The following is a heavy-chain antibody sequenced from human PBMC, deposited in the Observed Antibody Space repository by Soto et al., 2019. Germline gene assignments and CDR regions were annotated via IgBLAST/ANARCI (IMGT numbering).Heavy chain of an antibody. CDR3: ARVSSYDFWSGYYHNWFDP. D-gene: IGHD3-3*01. J-gene: IGHJ5*02. CDR2: MNPNSGNT. Sequence: QVQLVQSGAEVKKPGASVKISCKASGYTFTSYDINWVRQATGQGLEWMGWMNPNSGNTGYAQKFQGRVTMTRNTSISTAYMELRSLRSEDTAVYYCARVSSYDFWSGYYHNWFDPWGQGTLVTVSS. V-gene: IGHV1-8*01. CDR1: GYTFTSYD.